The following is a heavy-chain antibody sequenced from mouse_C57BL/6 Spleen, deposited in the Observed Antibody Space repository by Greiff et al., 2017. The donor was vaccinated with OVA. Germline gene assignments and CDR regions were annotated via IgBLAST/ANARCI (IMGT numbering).Heavy chain of an antibody. CDR3: ARSDYGSSYAMDY. D-gene: IGHD1-1*01. V-gene: IGHV1-81*01. CDR1: GYTFTSYG. CDR2: IYPRSGTT. Sequence: VQLQQSGAELARPGASVKLSCKASGYTFTSYGISWVKQRTGQGLEWIGEIYPRSGTTYYNEKFKGKATLTADKSSSTAYMELRSLTSEDSAVYFCARSDYGSSYAMDYWGQGTSVTVSS. J-gene: IGHJ4*01.